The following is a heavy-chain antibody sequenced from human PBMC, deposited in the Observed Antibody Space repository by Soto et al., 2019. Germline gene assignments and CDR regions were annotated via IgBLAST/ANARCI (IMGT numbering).Heavy chain of an antibody. V-gene: IGHV3-74*01. D-gene: IGHD2-2*01. CDR2: INSDGSST. CDR1: GFTFSSYW. CDR3: ARGGPTSSTSCYMDV. J-gene: IGHJ6*03. Sequence: EVQLVESGGGLVQPGGSLRLSCAAPGFTFSSYWMHWVRQAPGKGLVWVSRINSDGSSTSYADSVKGRCTISRDNAKNTLYLQMNSLGAEDTAVYYCARGGPTSSTSCYMDVWGKGTTVTVSS.